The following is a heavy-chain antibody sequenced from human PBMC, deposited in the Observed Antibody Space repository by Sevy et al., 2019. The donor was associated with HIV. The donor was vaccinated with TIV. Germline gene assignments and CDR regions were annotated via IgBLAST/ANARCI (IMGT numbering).Heavy chain of an antibody. CDR1: GLTFSDYY. V-gene: IGHV3-11*06. Sequence: GGSLRLSCTASGLTFSDYYMSWIRQAPGKGLEWVSDISTSSNYINYADSVKGRFTISRHNAKNSLYLQMNSLRAEDTAVYFCARVRYNYGQHYFDYWGQGTLVTVSS. J-gene: IGHJ4*02. CDR2: ISTSSNYI. CDR3: ARVRYNYGQHYFDY. D-gene: IGHD5-18*01.